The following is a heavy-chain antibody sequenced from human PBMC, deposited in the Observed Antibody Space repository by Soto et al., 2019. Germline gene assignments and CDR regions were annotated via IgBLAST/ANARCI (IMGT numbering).Heavy chain of an antibody. Sequence: QVQLVQSEGEVRQAGASEKVSCRASGYTFTSYGIIWVRQAPGQGLEWMGYISPSSGVTRYAQNLQGRVTLTTDTSTTTAYMELRSLSSDETAVYYCAREIWTRTGPQNFFDYWGLGALVTVSS. CDR2: ISPSSGVT. CDR3: AREIWTRTGPQNFFDY. CDR1: GYTFTSYG. J-gene: IGHJ4*02. V-gene: IGHV1-18*01. D-gene: IGHD1-1*01.